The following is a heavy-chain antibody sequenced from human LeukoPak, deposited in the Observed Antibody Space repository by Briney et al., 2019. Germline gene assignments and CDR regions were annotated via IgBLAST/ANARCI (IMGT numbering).Heavy chain of an antibody. D-gene: IGHD2/OR15-2a*01. V-gene: IGHV3-48*03. CDR2: ISSSGSTT. Sequence: GGSLRLSCAASGFTFSSYEMNWVRQAPGKGLEWVSYISSSGSTTYYADSVKGRFTISRDNAKNSLYLQMNSLRAEDTAVYYCARVGTTSNFYYYYGMDVWGQGTTVTVSS. CDR3: ARVGTTSNFYYYYGMDV. CDR1: GFTFSSYE. J-gene: IGHJ6*02.